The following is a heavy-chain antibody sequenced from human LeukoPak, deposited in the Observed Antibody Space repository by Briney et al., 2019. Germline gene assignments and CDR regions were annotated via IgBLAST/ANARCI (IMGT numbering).Heavy chain of an antibody. CDR2: IKQDGSEK. CDR3: ARGLYSSGWYYAFDI. V-gene: IGHV3-7*01. D-gene: IGHD6-19*01. Sequence: PGGSLRLSCAASGFTFSSYWMSWVRQAPGKGLEWVANIKQDGSEKYYVDSVKGRFTISRDNAKNSLYLQMNSLRAEDTAVYYCARGLYSSGWYYAFDIWGQGTMVTVSS. J-gene: IGHJ3*02. CDR1: GFTFSSYW.